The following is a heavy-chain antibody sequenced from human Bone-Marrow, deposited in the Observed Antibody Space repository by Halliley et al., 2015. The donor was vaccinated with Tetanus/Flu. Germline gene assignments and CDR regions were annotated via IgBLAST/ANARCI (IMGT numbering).Heavy chain of an antibody. J-gene: IGHJ4*02. D-gene: IGHD1-7*01. CDR2: ISGTGSHL. Sequence: LGGAASISGTGSHLYSADSVKGRFTISRDNAKNSLFLQMGSLRAEDTAVYFCTRERELYFDYWGQGSQVTVSS. V-gene: IGHV3-21*01. CDR3: TRERELYFDY.